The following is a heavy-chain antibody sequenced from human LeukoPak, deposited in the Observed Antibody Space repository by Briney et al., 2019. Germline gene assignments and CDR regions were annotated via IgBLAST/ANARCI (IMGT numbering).Heavy chain of an antibody. Sequence: PSETLSLTCTVSGGSISSDYWSWIRQPPGKGLEWIGYIYYSGSTYYNPSLKSRVTISVDTSKNQFSLKLSSVTAADTAVYYCAREDVGDYVFDYWGQGTLVTVSS. CDR1: GGSISSDY. J-gene: IGHJ4*02. V-gene: IGHV4-30-4*08. CDR2: IYYSGST. D-gene: IGHD4-17*01. CDR3: AREDVGDYVFDY.